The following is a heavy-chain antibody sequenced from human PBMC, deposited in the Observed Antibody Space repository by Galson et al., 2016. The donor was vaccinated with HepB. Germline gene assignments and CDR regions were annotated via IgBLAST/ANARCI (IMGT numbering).Heavy chain of an antibody. CDR3: ARDGSDPLDY. J-gene: IGHJ4*02. CDR1: GFRFSDYY. Sequence: SLRLSCAASGFRFSDYYMSWVRQAPGKGLEWVSYIDSRFSYKYYADSVKGRFPISRDNRKNLLYLEMNRLTVEDTAIYYCARDGSDPLDYWGQGTLVTVSS. CDR2: IDSRFSYK. V-gene: IGHV3-11*05.